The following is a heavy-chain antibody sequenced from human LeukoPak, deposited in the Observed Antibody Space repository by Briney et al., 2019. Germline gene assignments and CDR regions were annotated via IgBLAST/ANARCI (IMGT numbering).Heavy chain of an antibody. CDR3: AKDRIQEGLDP. CDR1: GFTFSSYG. CDR2: ITYDGSNK. Sequence: GGSLSLSCAASGFTFSSYGLHWVRQAPGIGLVGVAVITYDGSNKYYADSVKGRFTISRHNSKNTLYLQMNSLRAEDTAVYYCAKDRIQEGLDPWGQGTLVTVSS. J-gene: IGHJ5*02. V-gene: IGHV3-30*18.